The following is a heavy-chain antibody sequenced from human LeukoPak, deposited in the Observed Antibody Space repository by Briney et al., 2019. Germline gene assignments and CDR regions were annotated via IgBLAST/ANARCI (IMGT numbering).Heavy chain of an antibody. V-gene: IGHV3-23*01. D-gene: IGHD3-22*01. CDR3: AKGDYYDSSGYYYTWDY. J-gene: IGHJ4*02. CDR1: GFTFSSYA. Sequence: PGGSLRLSCAASGFTFSSYAMSWVRQAPGKGLEWVSAISGSGGSTYYADSVKGRFTISRDNSKNTLYLQMNSLRAEDTAVYYCAKGDYYDSSGYYYTWDYWGQGTLVTVSS. CDR2: ISGSGGST.